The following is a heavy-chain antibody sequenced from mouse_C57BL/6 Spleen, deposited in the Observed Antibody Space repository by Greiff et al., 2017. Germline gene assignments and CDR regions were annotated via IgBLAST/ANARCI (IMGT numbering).Heavy chain of an antibody. D-gene: IGHD2-13*01. J-gene: IGHJ1*03. CDR1: GFTFSSYA. CDR3: ARGSGTTWYFDV. Sequence: EVKLMESRGGLVKPGGSLKLSCAASGFTFSSYAMSWVRQTPEKRLEWVATISDGGSYTYYPDNVKGRFTISRDHAKNNLYLQMSHLKSEDTAMYYCARGSGTTWYFDVWGTGTTVTVSS. CDR2: ISDGGSYT. V-gene: IGHV5-4*03.